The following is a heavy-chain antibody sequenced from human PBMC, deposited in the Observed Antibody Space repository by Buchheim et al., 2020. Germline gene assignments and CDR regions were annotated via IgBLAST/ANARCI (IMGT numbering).Heavy chain of an antibody. CDR1: GDPISRDNYY. V-gene: IGHV4-39*07. Sequence: QLQLQESGPGLVKPSETLSLTCNVSGDPISRDNYYWGWIRQPPGKGLEWIGSMYYSGNTFYNPSLKSRVTISVDTSKNQISLKVKSVTAADTAVYYCARGYSYGYSYFDPWGQGTL. CDR3: ARGYSYGYSYFDP. J-gene: IGHJ5*02. D-gene: IGHD5-18*01. CDR2: MYYSGNT.